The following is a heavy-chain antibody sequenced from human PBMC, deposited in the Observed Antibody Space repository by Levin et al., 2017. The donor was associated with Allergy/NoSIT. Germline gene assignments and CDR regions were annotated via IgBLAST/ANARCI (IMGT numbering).Heavy chain of an antibody. D-gene: IGHD1-26*01. J-gene: IGHJ2*01. CDR2: IYYSGST. CDR1: GGSISSSSYY. Sequence: GSLRLSCTVSGGSISSSSYYWGWIRQPPGKGLEWIGSIYYSGSTYYNPSLKSRVTISVDTSKNQFSLKLSSVTAADTAVYYCARPRASYVGWYFDLWGRGTLVTVSS. CDR3: ARPRASYVGWYFDL. V-gene: IGHV4-39*01.